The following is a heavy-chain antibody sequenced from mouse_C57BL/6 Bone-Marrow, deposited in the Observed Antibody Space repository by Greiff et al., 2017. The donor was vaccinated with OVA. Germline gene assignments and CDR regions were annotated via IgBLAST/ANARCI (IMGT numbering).Heavy chain of an antibody. V-gene: IGHV1-55*01. J-gene: IGHJ2*01. CDR1: GYTFTSYW. D-gene: IGHD2-4*01. Sequence: QVQLQQPGAELVKPGASVKMSCKASGYTFTSYWITWMKQRPGQGLEWIGDIYPGSGSTNYNEKFKSKATLTVDTSSSTAYMQLSSLTSEDSAVYYCAKEGIYYDYEDYWGQGTTLTVSS. CDR3: AKEGIYYDYEDY. CDR2: IYPGSGST.